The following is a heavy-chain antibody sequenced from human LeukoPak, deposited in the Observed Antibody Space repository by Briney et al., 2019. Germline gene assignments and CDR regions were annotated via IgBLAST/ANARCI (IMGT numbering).Heavy chain of an antibody. CDR1: AFTFSRYG. V-gene: IGHV3-33*01. CDR3: ARTQGRFYGSGSYQGFDY. CDR2: IWYDGSNK. J-gene: IGHJ4*02. D-gene: IGHD3-10*01. Sequence: PRRSLRLSCAASAFTFSRYGMHWDRRAPGEGLESVADIWYDGSNKYYADSVKGRFTISRDNSKNTLYLQMNRLRAEDTAVYYCARTQGRFYGSGSYQGFDYWGQGTLVTVSS.